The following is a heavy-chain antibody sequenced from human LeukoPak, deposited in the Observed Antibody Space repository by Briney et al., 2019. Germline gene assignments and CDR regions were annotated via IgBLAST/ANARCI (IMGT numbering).Heavy chain of an antibody. V-gene: IGHV4-59*08. CDR2: IYHSGST. Sequence: KTSETLSLTCTVSGGSVSSYYWSWIRQPPGKGLEWIGYIYHSGSTNYNPSLKSRVTISVDTSKNQFSLKLSSVTAADTAVYYCARHVSSSSSAFDYWGQGTLVTVSP. CDR3: ARHVSSSSSAFDY. CDR1: GGSVSSYY. J-gene: IGHJ4*02. D-gene: IGHD6-6*01.